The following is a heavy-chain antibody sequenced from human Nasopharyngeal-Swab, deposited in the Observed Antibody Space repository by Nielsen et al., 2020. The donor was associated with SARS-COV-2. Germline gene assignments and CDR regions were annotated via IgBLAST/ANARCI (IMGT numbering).Heavy chain of an antibody. CDR1: GYTLTELS. J-gene: IGHJ6*02. CDR2: FDPEEGET. V-gene: IGHV1-24*01. Sequence: ASVKVSCKVSGYTLTELSMHWVRQAPGKGLEWMGGFDPEEGETIYAEMFQGRVTMTEDTSTDTAYMELSSLRSDDTAVYYCARLLSSGWRYYYGMDVWGQGTTVTVSS. CDR3: ARLLSSGWRYYYGMDV. D-gene: IGHD6-19*01.